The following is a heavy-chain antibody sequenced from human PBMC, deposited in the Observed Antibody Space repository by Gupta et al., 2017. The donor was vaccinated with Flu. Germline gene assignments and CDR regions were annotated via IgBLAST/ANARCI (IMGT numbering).Heavy chain of an antibody. V-gene: IGHV3-74*01. J-gene: IGHJ2*01. CDR1: GFTFSRYW. CDR2: INTDGSST. Sequence: EVQLVESGGGLVQPGGSLRLSCAASGFTFSRYWMHWVRQAPGKGLVWVSRINTDGSSTSYADSVKGRFTISRDNARNTLYLQMNSLRAEDTAVYYCARETYCSSTSCYDRYFDLWGRGTLVTVSS. CDR3: ARETYCSSTSCYDRYFDL. D-gene: IGHD2-2*01.